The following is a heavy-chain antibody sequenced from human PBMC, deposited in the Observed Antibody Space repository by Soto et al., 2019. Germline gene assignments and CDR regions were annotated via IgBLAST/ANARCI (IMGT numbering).Heavy chain of an antibody. D-gene: IGHD3-10*01. CDR1: GYSFTSYW. J-gene: IGHJ6*03. CDR3: ARRIEGTYYYGSGSPTYYYYYMDV. V-gene: IGHV5-51*01. Sequence: PGESLKISCKGSGYSFTSYWIGWVRQMTGKGLEWMGIIYPGDSDTRYSPSFQGQVTISADKSISTAYLQWSSLKASDTAMYYCARRIEGTYYYGSGSPTYYYYYMDVWGKGTTVTVSS. CDR2: IYPGDSDT.